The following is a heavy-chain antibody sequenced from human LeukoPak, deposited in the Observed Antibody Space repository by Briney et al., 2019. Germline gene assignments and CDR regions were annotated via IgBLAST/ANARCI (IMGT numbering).Heavy chain of an antibody. Sequence: SETLSLTCTVSGGSISNYYWSWIRQPPGKGLEWIGYIYYSGSTNYNPSLKSRVTISVDTSKNQFSLKLSSVTAADTAVYYCARVYYSSSYDYWYFDLWGRGTLVTVSP. V-gene: IGHV4-59*01. CDR2: IYYSGST. CDR1: GGSISNYY. CDR3: ARVYYSSSYDYWYFDL. J-gene: IGHJ2*01. D-gene: IGHD6-13*01.